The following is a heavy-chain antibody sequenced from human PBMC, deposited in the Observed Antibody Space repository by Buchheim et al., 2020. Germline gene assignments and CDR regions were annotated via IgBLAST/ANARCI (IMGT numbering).Heavy chain of an antibody. CDR2: ISSSSSTI. V-gene: IGHV3-48*01. D-gene: IGHD1-26*01. CDR3: ARAFGGVGSYHAMYMDV. CDR1: GFTFSSYS. J-gene: IGHJ6*03. Sequence: EVQLVESGGGLVQPGGSLRLSCAASGFTFSSYSMNWVRQAPGKGLEGVSYISSSSSTIYYADSVKGRFTISRDNAKDSMYLQMNSLSAEDTAVYYCARAFGGVGSYHAMYMDVWGKGTT.